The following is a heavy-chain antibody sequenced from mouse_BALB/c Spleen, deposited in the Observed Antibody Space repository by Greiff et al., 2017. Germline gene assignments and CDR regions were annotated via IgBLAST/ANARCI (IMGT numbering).Heavy chain of an antibody. V-gene: IGHV2-2*02. CDR1: GFSLTSYG. D-gene: IGHD2-1*01. CDR2: IWSGGST. CDR3: ARNNGNYRAWFAY. Sequence: QVQLKESGPGLVQPSQSLSITCTVSGFSLTSYGVHWVRQSPGKGLEWLGVIWSGGSTDYNAAFISRLSISKDNSKSQVFFKMNSLQANDTAIYYCARNNGNYRAWFAYWGQGTLVTVSA. J-gene: IGHJ3*01.